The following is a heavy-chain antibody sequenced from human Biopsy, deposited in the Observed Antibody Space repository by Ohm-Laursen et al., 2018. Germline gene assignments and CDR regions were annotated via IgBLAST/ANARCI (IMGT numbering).Heavy chain of an antibody. CDR1: GHTFTTYY. CDR2: INPGGNST. Sequence: SSVTASCHVSGHTFTTYYIHWVRQAPGQGLEWMGIINPGGNSTAYTQNFQGRVTMTWDTSTTTVYMELSSLRSEDTAVYYCVLASFDYWGQGTLVTVPS. V-gene: IGHV1-46*01. J-gene: IGHJ4*02. CDR3: VLASFDY.